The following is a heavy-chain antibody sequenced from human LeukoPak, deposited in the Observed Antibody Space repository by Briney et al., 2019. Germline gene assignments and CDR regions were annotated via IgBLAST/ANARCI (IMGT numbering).Heavy chain of an antibody. J-gene: IGHJ4*02. CDR1: TDSLTSNW. D-gene: IGHD3-9*01. V-gene: IGHV4-4*02. Sequence: SETLSLTCAVSTDSLTSNWWSWVRQPPRKGLEWIGEVHKSGSTYYNPSLKSRVTISVDTSKNQFSLKLSSVTAADTAVYYCTGGDYDLLTGYWAVGDYWGQGTLVTVSS. CDR2: VHKSGST. CDR3: TGGDYDLLTGYWAVGDY.